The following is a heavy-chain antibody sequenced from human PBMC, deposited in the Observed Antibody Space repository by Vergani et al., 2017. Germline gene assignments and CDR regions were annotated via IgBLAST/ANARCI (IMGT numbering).Heavy chain of an antibody. CDR3: ARAWRGAAAGLY. V-gene: IGHV4-34*01. CDR1: GGSFSGYY. J-gene: IGHJ4*02. Sequence: QLQLQESGAGLLKPSETLSLTCAVYGGSFSGYYWSWIRQPPGKGLEWIGEINHSGSTNYNPSLKSRVTISVDTSKNQFSLKLSSVTAADTAVYYCARAWRGAAAGLYWGQGTLVTVSS. CDR2: INHSGST. D-gene: IGHD6-13*01.